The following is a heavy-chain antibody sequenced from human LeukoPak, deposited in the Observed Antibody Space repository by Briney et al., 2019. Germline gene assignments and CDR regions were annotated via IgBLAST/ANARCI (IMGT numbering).Heavy chain of an antibody. D-gene: IGHD3-3*01. CDR1: GGTFSSYA. Sequence: SVRLSCEASGGTFSSYAISWVRQAPGQGLEWMGRIIPTLGIANYAQKFQSRVKITADKSTSTAYMELSSLRSEDTAVYYCARDWEGYYDLWSGPGWFAPWGQGTLVTVSS. J-gene: IGHJ5*02. CDR3: ARDWEGYYDLWSGPGWFAP. CDR2: IIPTLGIA. V-gene: IGHV1-69*04.